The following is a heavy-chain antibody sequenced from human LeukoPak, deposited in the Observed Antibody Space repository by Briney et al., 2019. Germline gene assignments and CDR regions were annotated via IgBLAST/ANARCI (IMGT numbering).Heavy chain of an antibody. CDR1: GGSFSGYY. J-gene: IGHJ4*02. CDR3: ARGRALFD. D-gene: IGHD2-21*01. CDR2: INHSGSA. V-gene: IGHV4-34*01. Sequence: SGTLSLTCAVYGGSFSGYYWSWIRQPPGKGLEWIGEINHSGSANYNPALKSRVTISFYTSNHKFSLKLSSVTAEDRAVYYCARGRALFDWGQGTLVTVSS.